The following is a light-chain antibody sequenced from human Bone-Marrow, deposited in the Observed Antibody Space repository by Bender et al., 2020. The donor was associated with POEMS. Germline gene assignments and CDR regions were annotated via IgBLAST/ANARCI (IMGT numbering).Light chain of an antibody. J-gene: IGLJ2*01. CDR3: QTWGTGYVV. CDR1: SGHSDNA. V-gene: IGLV4-69*01. Sequence: QVVVTQSPSASASLGASVKLTCTLSSGHSDNAIVWHQHQPQKGPRYLMRLNSDGSHSKGDGIPDRFSGSTSGAERYLTISSLQSEDEADYYCQTWGTGYVVFGGGTKVTVL. CDR2: LNSDGSH.